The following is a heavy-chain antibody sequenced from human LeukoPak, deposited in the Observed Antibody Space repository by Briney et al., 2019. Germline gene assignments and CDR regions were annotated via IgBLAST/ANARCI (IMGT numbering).Heavy chain of an antibody. CDR2: IYYSGYT. CDR1: GGSISNYY. Sequence: PSETLSLTCTGSGGSISNYYWSWIRQPPGMGLEWIGNIYYSGYTNYNPSLKSRVTISVETSKNQFSLKLSSVTAADTAVYYCARRTDSGSWYFDLWGRGTLVTVSS. J-gene: IGHJ2*01. CDR3: ARRTDSGSWYFDL. V-gene: IGHV4-59*01. D-gene: IGHD6-6*01.